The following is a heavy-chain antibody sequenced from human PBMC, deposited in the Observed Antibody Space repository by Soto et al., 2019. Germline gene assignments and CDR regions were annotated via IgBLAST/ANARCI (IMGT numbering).Heavy chain of an antibody. D-gene: IGHD3-10*02. CDR1: GYSLTGYY. CDR3: ARSYVTSRPIDF. V-gene: IGHV1-46*01. CDR2: TNPRDGSK. J-gene: IGHJ4*01. Sequence: ASVKVSCKASGYSLTGYYMHWVGRAPGEGLEWMGITNPRDGSKSYAKRFQGRVTMTSDTSTSTVYMEMRSLRSDDTAMYFCARSYVTSRPIDFGGHGTLVTVSS.